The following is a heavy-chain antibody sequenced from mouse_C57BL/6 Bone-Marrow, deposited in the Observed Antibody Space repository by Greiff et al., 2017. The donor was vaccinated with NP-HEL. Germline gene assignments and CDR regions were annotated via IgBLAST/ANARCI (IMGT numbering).Heavy chain of an antibody. Sequence: QVQLQQPGAELVKPGASVKLSCKASGYTFTSYWMHWVKQRPGQGLEWIGMIHPNSGSTNYNEKFKSKATLTVDKSSSTAYMQLSSLTSEDSAVYYCARLKDYYGSSSKGMDYWGQGTSVTVSS. CDR3: ARLKDYYGSSSKGMDY. CDR2: IHPNSGST. CDR1: GYTFTSYW. J-gene: IGHJ4*01. V-gene: IGHV1-64*01. D-gene: IGHD1-1*01.